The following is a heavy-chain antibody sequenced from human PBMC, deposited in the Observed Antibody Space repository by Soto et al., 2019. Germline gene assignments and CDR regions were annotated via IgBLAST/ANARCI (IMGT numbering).Heavy chain of an antibody. Sequence: QVQLVESGGGVVQPGRSLRLSCAASGFTFSSYGMHWVRQAPGKGLEWVAVIWYDGSNKYYADSVKGRFTISRDNSKNTLYLQMNSLRAEDTAVYYCATDDQSLDAFDIWGQGTMVTVSS. J-gene: IGHJ3*02. CDR1: GFTFSSYG. CDR3: ATDDQSLDAFDI. CDR2: IWYDGSNK. V-gene: IGHV3-33*01.